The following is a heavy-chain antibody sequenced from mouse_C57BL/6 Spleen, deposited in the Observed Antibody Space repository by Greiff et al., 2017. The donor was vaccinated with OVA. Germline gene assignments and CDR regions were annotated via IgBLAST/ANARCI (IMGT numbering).Heavy chain of an antibody. CDR1: GYTFTSYG. V-gene: IGHV1-81*01. CDR2: IYPRSGNT. CDR3: ARRGEGEAMDY. Sequence: VQLQESGAELARPGASVKLSCKASGYTFTSYGISWVKQRTGQGLEWIGEIYPRSGNTYYNEKFKGKATLTADKSSSTAYMELRSLTSEDSAVYFCARRGEGEAMDYWGQGTSVTVSS. J-gene: IGHJ4*01.